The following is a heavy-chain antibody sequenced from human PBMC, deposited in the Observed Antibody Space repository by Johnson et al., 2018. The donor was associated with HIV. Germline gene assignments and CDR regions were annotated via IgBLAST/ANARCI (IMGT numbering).Heavy chain of an antibody. V-gene: IGHV3-15*01. CDR1: GFTFSNAW. D-gene: IGHD4-17*01. J-gene: IGHJ3*02. Sequence: VQLVESGGVLVMPGGSLRLSCAASGFTFSNAWMSWVRQAPGRGLEWVGRVKTKTDGGTTDYAAPVKGRFAISRDDSKNTLFLQMHSLTIEYTAVYYCTPAVIRLRSNSVWSGVWAFDIWGQWTMVTVSS. CDR3: TPAVIRLRSNSVWSGVWAFDI. CDR2: VKTKTDGGTT.